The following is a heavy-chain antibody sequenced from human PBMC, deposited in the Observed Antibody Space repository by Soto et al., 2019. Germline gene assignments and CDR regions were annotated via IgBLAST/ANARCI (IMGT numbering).Heavy chain of an antibody. J-gene: IGHJ6*03. V-gene: IGHV1-8*01. Sequence: QVQLVQSGAEVKKPGASVKVSCKASGYTFTNYDINWVRQASGQGLEWMGWMNTNSGNTGYAQQFQGRVTMTRETSISTAYMELSSLKSDDTAVYYGAKGVRGNCRSIRCRFQGNDFYYYMDVWGNGTAVTVSS. CDR3: AKGVRGNCRSIRCRFQGNDFYYYMDV. D-gene: IGHD1-1*01. CDR2: MNTNSGNT. CDR1: GYTFTNYD.